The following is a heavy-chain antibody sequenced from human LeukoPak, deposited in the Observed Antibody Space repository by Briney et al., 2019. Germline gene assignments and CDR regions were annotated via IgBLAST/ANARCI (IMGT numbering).Heavy chain of an antibody. CDR2: INPSGGST. J-gene: IGHJ5*02. V-gene: IGHV1-46*01. Sequence: GASVKVSCKASGYTFTSYYMHWVRQAPGQGLEWMGIINPSGGSTSYAQKFQGRVTITRNTSISTAYMELSSLRSEDTAVYYCARGRYYYDSSGYSTGWFDPWGQGTLVTVSS. CDR1: GYTFTSYY. CDR3: ARGRYYYDSSGYSTGWFDP. D-gene: IGHD3-22*01.